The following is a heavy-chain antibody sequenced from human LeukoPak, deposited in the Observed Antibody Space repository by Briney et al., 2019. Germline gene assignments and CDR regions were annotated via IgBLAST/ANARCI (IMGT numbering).Heavy chain of an antibody. Sequence: SVKVSCKASGGSFSSYAISWVRQAPGQGLEWMGGIIPIFGTANYAQKFQGRVTITADESTSTAYMELSSLRSEDTAVYYCARPYDSGSYHFDYWGQGTLVTVSS. CDR2: IIPIFGTA. J-gene: IGHJ4*02. D-gene: IGHD1-26*01. CDR1: GGSFSSYA. V-gene: IGHV1-69*01. CDR3: ARPYDSGSYHFDY.